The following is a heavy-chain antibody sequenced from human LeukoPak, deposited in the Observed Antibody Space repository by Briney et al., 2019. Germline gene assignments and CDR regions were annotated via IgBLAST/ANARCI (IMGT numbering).Heavy chain of an antibody. Sequence: SETLSLTCAVYGGSFSGYYWSWIRQPPGKGLEWIGEINHSGSTNYNPSLKSRVTISVDTSKNQFSLKLSSVTAADSAVYYCARRGGYYYGSGSWGYYYYMDVWGKGTTVTISS. CDR2: INHSGST. V-gene: IGHV4-34*01. J-gene: IGHJ6*03. D-gene: IGHD3-10*01. CDR3: ARRGGYYYGSGSWGYYYYMDV. CDR1: GGSFSGYY.